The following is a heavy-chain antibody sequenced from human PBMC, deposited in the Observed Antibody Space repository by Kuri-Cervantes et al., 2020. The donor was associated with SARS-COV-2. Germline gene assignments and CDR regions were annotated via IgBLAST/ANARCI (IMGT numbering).Heavy chain of an antibody. J-gene: IGHJ4*02. D-gene: IGHD2-21*01. CDR1: GYPFTNFG. V-gene: IGHV1-18*01. CDR3: AKDRDNTGRPYFFED. Sequence: ASVKVSCKASGYPFTNFGISWVRQAPGRGLEWVGWISTYSGDTIYPQKIQGRVTMTTDTSTSTAYMDLRGLRSDDTAVYYCAKDRDNTGRPYFFEDWGQGTLVTDSS. CDR2: ISTYSGDT.